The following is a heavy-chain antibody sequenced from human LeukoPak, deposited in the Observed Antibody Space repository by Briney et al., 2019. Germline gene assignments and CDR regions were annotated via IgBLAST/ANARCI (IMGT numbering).Heavy chain of an antibody. D-gene: IGHD3-22*01. CDR2: IYSSVST. CDR1: GDSINDHY. CDR3: ARGYDSSGGFDY. V-gene: IGHV4-59*11. Sequence: SETLSLTCTVSGDSINDHYWSWIRQPPGEGLEWIAYIYSSVSTNYNPSLKSRVTISIDTSKSQFSLKLTSVTAADTAVYYCARGYDSSGGFDYWGQGTLVTVSS. J-gene: IGHJ4*02.